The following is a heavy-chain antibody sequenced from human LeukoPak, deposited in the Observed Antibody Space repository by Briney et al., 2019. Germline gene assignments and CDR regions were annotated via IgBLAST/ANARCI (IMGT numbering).Heavy chain of an antibody. J-gene: IGHJ4*02. CDR3: ARHGSGSYEDY. V-gene: IGHV5-10-1*01. D-gene: IGHD1-26*01. CDR1: GXSFTSYC. CDR2: IDPSDSYT. Sequence: AGESLKISFKGSGXSFTSYCISWVRQMPGKGLEWMGRIDPSDSYTNYSPSFQGHVTISADKSISTAYLQWSSLKASDTAMYYCARHGSGSYEDYWGQGTLVTVSS.